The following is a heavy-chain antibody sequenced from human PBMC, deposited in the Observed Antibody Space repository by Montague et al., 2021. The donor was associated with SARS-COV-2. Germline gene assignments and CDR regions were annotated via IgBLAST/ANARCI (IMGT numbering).Heavy chain of an antibody. D-gene: IGHD6-19*01. CDR1: GGSISSSNYY. CDR2: IYYSGTT. V-gene: IGHV4-39*01. J-gene: IGHJ4*02. Sequence: SETLSLTCTVSGGSISSSNYYWGWIRQPPGKGLEWIGSIYYSGTTYYNPSLQSRVTISVDTSKKQFSLKLSSVTAADTAVYYCARETYNSGWIQQFDYWGQGTLVTVSS. CDR3: ARETYNSGWIQQFDY.